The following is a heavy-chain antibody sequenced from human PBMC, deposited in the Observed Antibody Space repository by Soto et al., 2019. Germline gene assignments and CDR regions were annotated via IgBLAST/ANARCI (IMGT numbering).Heavy chain of an antibody. D-gene: IGHD3-9*01. CDR2: ISAYNGNT. V-gene: IGHV1-18*01. CDR3: ARGAYYDILTGYYKKVYFDY. J-gene: IGHJ4*02. CDR1: GYTFTSYG. Sequence: SVKVSCKASGYTFTSYGISWVRQAPGQGLEWMGWISAYNGNTNYAQKLQGRVTMTTDTSTSTAYMELRSLRSDDTAVYYCARGAYYDILTGYYKKVYFDYWGQGTLVTVSS.